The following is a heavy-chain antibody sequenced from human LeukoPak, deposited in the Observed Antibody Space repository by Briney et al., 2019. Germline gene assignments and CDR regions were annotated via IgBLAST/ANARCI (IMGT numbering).Heavy chain of an antibody. CDR2: IYYDGST. J-gene: IGHJ4*02. CDR3: ARGDYAYFFDY. D-gene: IGHD4-17*01. Sequence: PSETLSHTCTVSGGSISTYSWTWIRQPPGKGLEWIGYIYYDGSTNSNPSLKSRVTISVDTSRNQFSLKLSSVTAADTAVYYCARGDYAYFFDYWGQGTLVTVSS. CDR1: GGSISTYS. V-gene: IGHV4-59*01.